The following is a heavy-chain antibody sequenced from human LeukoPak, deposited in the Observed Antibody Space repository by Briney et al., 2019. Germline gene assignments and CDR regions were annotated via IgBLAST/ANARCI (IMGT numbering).Heavy chain of an antibody. CDR3: ARDPRPRGGWFYFDY. V-gene: IGHV4-4*02. J-gene: IGHJ4*02. CDR2: IYQSGIT. D-gene: IGHD6-19*01. CDR1: GDSISSGNY. Sequence: SETLSLTCGVSGDSISSGNYWNWVRQPPGKGLEWIGDIYQSGITNYNLSLKSRVTMSVDKSKNEFSLKLDSVTAADTAVYYCARDPRPRGGWFYFDYWGQGILVTVSS.